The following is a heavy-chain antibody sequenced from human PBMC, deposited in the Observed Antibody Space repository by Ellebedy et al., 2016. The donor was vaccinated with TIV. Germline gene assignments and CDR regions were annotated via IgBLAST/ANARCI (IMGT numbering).Heavy chain of an antibody. CDR3: ARDTVAGRSFFDY. CDR2: IKQDGSEK. CDR1: GFTFSSYW. D-gene: IGHD6-19*01. J-gene: IGHJ4*02. Sequence: GGSLRLXXAASGFTFSSYWMSWVRQAPGKGLEWVANIKQDGSEKYYVDSVKGRFTISRDNAKNSLYLQMNSLRAEDTAVYYCARDTVAGRSFFDYWGQGTLVTVSS. V-gene: IGHV3-7*03.